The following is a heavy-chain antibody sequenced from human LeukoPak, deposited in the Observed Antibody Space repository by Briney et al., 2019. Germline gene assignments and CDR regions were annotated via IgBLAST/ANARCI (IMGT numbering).Heavy chain of an antibody. J-gene: IGHJ1*01. V-gene: IGHV3-48*04. CDR3: ARDADPYYYDSSGYVYFQH. CDR1: GFTFSIHS. D-gene: IGHD3-22*01. Sequence: GGSLRLSCAASGFTFSIHSMNWVRQAPGKGLEWVSYISSGSSTIYYADSVKGRFTISRDNAKNSLYLQMNSLRAEDTAVYYCARDADPYYYDSSGYVYFQHWGQGTLVTVSS. CDR2: ISSGSSTI.